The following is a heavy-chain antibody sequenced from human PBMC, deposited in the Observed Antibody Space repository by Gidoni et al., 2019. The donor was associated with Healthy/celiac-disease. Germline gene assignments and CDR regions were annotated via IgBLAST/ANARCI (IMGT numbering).Heavy chain of an antibody. CDR3: ARVSGSYSIDY. Sequence: QVQLVESGGGVVQPGRSLRLSCAASGFTFSSYAMHWVRQDPGKGLEWVAVISYDGSNKYYADSVKGRFTISRDNSKNTLYLQMNSLRAEDTAVYYCARVSGSYSIDYWGQGTLVTVSS. D-gene: IGHD1-26*01. CDR2: ISYDGSNK. J-gene: IGHJ4*02. V-gene: IGHV3-30-3*01. CDR1: GFTFSSYA.